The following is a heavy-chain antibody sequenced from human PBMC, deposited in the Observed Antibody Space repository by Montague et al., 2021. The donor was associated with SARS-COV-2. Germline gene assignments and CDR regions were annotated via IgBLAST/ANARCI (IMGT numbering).Heavy chain of an antibody. J-gene: IGHJ3*02. V-gene: IGHV4-59*01. D-gene: IGHD3-22*01. CDR3: ARDGYYDNSGYYVRDAFDI. CDR2: IYYGGSN. Sequence: SETLSLTCTVAGGSISSYYWSWIRQPPGRGLEWIGYIYYGGSNNYKPSXXSRVTISVDTSKNQFSLKLRSVTAADTAVYYCARDGYYDNSGYYVRDAFDIWGQGTMVTVSS. CDR1: GGSISSYY.